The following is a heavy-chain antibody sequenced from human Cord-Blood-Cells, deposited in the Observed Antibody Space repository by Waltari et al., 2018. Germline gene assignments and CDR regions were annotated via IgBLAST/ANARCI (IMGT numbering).Heavy chain of an antibody. CDR3: ARMGYDFWSGPDAFDI. D-gene: IGHD3-3*01. Sequence: QVTLKESGPALVKPTQTLTLTCTFSGFSLSTSGMRVSWIRQPPGKALEWLARIDWDDDKFYSTSLKTRLTISKDTSKNQVVLTMTNMDPVDTATYYCARMGYDFWSGPDAFDIWGQGTMVTVSS. J-gene: IGHJ3*02. CDR1: GFSLSTSGMR. V-gene: IGHV2-70*04. CDR2: IDWDDDK.